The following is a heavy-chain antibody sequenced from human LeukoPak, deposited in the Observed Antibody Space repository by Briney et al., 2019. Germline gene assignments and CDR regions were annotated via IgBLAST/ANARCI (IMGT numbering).Heavy chain of an antibody. CDR1: GGSIGSYY. CDR2: IFTSGST. Sequence: SETLSLTCTVSGGSIGSYYWSWIRQPAGKGLEWIGRIFTSGSTNYNPSLKSRVTMSVDTSKNQFSLKLSSVTAADTAVYYCARDLYCSSTSCYRFDPWGQGTLVTVSS. J-gene: IGHJ5*02. D-gene: IGHD2-2*01. V-gene: IGHV4-4*07. CDR3: ARDLYCSSTSCYRFDP.